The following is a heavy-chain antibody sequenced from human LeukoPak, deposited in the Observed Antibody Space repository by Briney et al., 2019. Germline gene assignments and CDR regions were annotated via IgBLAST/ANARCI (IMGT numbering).Heavy chain of an antibody. J-gene: IGHJ4*02. CDR3: AKDPWGSRVY. V-gene: IGHV3-21*06. Sequence: PGGSLRLSCAASGFTFSSYSMNWVRQAPGKGLEWVASISGSGDDIYHADSLKGRFIISRDNAKNALYLQINSLRVDDTAVYYCAKDPWGSRVYWGQGTLVTVSS. CDR2: ISGSGDDI. D-gene: IGHD7-27*01. CDR1: GFTFSSYS.